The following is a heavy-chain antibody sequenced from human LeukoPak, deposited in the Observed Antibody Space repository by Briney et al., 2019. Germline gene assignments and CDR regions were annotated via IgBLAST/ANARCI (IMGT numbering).Heavy chain of an antibody. J-gene: IGHJ4*02. Sequence: QPGGSLRLSCVASGFTFNHYGMNWVRQAPGKGLEWVSIISGSGDSAFYADSVKGRFTISRDNSKNTLYLQMNSLRAEDTAIYHCAQKRGGYTPFDYWGQGTLVAVSS. CDR1: GFTFNHYG. V-gene: IGHV3-23*01. CDR2: ISGSGDSA. D-gene: IGHD5-12*01. CDR3: AQKRGGYTPFDY.